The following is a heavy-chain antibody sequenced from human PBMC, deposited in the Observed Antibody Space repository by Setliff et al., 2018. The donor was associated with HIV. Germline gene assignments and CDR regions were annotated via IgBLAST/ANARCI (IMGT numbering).Heavy chain of an antibody. V-gene: IGHV4-4*09. J-gene: IGHJ5*02. CDR3: ARRGAFASGWAGDWFAP. CDR1: GGSINKSY. CDR2: TYTNEGT. Sequence: KPSETLSLTCTVSGGSINKSYWNWIRQSPGKGLEWIGYTYTNEGTNYNPSLKSRVTISIDTSKNQFFLKLSSVTAEDTAVYYCARRGAFASGWAGDWFAPWGQGTLVTVSS. D-gene: IGHD6-19*01.